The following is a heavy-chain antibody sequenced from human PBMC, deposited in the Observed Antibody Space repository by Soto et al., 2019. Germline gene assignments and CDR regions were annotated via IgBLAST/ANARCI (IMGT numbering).Heavy chain of an antibody. D-gene: IGHD6-6*01. CDR1: GFTFSSYG. V-gene: IGHV3-33*01. CDR3: ARDSIASIAAREFDY. Sequence: QVQLVESGGGVVQPGRSLRLSCAASGFTFSSYGMHWVRQAPGKGLEWVAVIRYDGSNKYYADSVKGRFTISRDNSKNTLYLQMNSLRAEDTAVYYCARDSIASIAAREFDYWGQGTLVTVSS. CDR2: IRYDGSNK. J-gene: IGHJ4*02.